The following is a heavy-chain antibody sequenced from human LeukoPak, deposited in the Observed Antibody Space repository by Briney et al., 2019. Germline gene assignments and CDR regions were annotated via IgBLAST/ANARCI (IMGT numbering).Heavy chain of an antibody. Sequence: GGSLRLSCAASGFTFSSYAMSWVRQAPGKGLEWVSAISGSGGSTYYADSVKGRFTISRDNSKNTLYLQMNSLRAEDTAVYYCAKDPRRNDYYGSGSYFDYWGQGTLVTVSS. V-gene: IGHV3-23*01. CDR2: ISGSGGST. CDR3: AKDPRRNDYYGSGSYFDY. D-gene: IGHD3-10*01. CDR1: GFTFSSYA. J-gene: IGHJ4*02.